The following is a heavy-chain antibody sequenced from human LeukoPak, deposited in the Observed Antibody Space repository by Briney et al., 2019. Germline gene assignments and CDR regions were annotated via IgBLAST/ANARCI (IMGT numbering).Heavy chain of an antibody. CDR3: ARDPPRNYYDSSGSDY. V-gene: IGHV3-48*04. CDR1: GFTFSSYS. Sequence: GGSLRLSCAASGFTFSSYSMNWVRQAPGKGLEWVSYISSSSSTIYYADSVKGRFTISRDNAKNSLYLQMNSLRAEDTAVYYCARDPPRNYYDSSGSDYWGQGTLVTVSS. J-gene: IGHJ4*02. CDR2: ISSSSSTI. D-gene: IGHD3-22*01.